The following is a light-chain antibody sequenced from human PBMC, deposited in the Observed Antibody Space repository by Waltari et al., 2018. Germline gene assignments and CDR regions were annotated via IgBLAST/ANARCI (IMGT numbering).Light chain of an antibody. CDR1: QSVGKS. CDR2: DAS. V-gene: IGKV3-20*01. Sequence: EIVLTQSPGTLSLSPGERATLSCRASQSVGKSLAWYQQKPGQAPRLLIYDASSRATGIPDRFSGSGFGTDFSLTISRLEPEDFAVYYCQKYVSLPATFGQGTKLEIK. CDR3: QKYVSLPAT. J-gene: IGKJ1*01.